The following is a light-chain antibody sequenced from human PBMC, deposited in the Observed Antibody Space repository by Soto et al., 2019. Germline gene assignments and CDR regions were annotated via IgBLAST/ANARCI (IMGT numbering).Light chain of an antibody. V-gene: IGKV1-5*03. CDR2: KAS. Sequence: DLQMTQSPSTLSASVGDRVTITCRASQNINIWLAWYQQKPGTAPKLLIYKASTLESGVPSRFSGNGSGTDFTLTISSLQPDDSATYYCQQYNGLPTWTFGQGTKV. J-gene: IGKJ1*01. CDR3: QQYNGLPTWT. CDR1: QNINIW.